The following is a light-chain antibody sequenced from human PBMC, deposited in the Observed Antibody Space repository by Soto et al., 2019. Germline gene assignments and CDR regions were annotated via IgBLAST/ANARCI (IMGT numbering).Light chain of an antibody. V-gene: IGKV1-27*01. CDR2: AAS. Sequence: DIQMTQSPSSLSASVGDRVTITCRASQGISNYLVWYQQKPGKVPKLLIYAASTLQSGVPSRFSGSGSGTDFTITISSLQPEDVATYYCQKYNSAPPWTFGQGTKVEIK. CDR1: QGISNY. J-gene: IGKJ1*01. CDR3: QKYNSAPPWT.